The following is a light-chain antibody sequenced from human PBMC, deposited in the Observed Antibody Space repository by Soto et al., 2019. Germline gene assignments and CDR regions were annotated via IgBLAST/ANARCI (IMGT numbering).Light chain of an antibody. Sequence: QSVLTQPPSVSGAPGQRVTISCTGSSSNIGAGYDVHWYQQLPGTAPKLLIYGNSNRPSGVPDRFSGSKSGTSASLAITGRQAEDDAEYYCQSYDSSLSGSVFGGGTKVTVL. CDR3: QSYDSSLSGSV. CDR1: SSNIGAGYD. CDR2: GNS. V-gene: IGLV1-40*01. J-gene: IGLJ2*01.